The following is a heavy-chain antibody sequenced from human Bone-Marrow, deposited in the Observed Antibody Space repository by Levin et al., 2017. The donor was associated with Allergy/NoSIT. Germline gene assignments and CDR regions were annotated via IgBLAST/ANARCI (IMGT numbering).Heavy chain of an antibody. V-gene: IGHV1-18*01. CDR3: AREGQQWPDDPGEYYHYGMDG. CDR2: INTYNGIT. Sequence: ASVKVSCKTSGYSFSKYGLSWVRQAPGQGLEWMGWINTYNGITDYAQKFQDRVTMTTDTRTSTVYMEVRSLKSDDTAVYYCAREGQQWPDDPGEYYHYGMDGWGPGTTVIVSS. CDR1: GYSFSKYG. D-gene: IGHD6-19*01. J-gene: IGHJ6*02.